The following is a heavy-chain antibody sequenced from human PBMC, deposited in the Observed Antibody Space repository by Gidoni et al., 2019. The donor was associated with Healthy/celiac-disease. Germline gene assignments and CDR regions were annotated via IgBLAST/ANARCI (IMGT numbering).Heavy chain of an antibody. CDR2: IYHSGST. CDR1: GYSISSGYY. V-gene: IGHV4-38-2*02. CDR3: ARDLDYGDYAGFDY. D-gene: IGHD4-17*01. J-gene: IGHJ4*02. Sequence: QVQLQESGPGLVKPSATLSLTCTVSGYSISSGYYWGWIRQPPGKGLEWIGSIYHSGSTYYNPSLKSRVTISVDTSKNQFSLKLSSVTAADTAVYYCARDLDYGDYAGFDYWGQGTPVTVSS.